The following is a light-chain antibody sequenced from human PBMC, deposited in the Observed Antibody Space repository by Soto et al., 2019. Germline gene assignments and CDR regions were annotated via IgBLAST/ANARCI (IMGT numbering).Light chain of an antibody. CDR1: QSISSW. CDR3: QHYNSYPFT. CDR2: EAS. V-gene: IGKV1-5*01. J-gene: IGKJ3*01. Sequence: DIQMTQSPSTLSASVGDRVTITCRASQSISSWLAWYQQKPGKAPKLLIYEASSLESGVPSRFSGSGSATQFPLTINSLQPDDFATYCCQHYNSYPFTFGPGTKVDIK.